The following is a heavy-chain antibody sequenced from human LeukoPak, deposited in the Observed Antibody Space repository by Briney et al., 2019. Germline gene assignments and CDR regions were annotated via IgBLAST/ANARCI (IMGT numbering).Heavy chain of an antibody. J-gene: IGHJ1*01. Sequence: GGSLRLSCAASGFTFSTSWMSWVRQAPGKGLEWVSAISGSGSNTYYADSVKGRFTISRDKSKNTLYLQMNSLRAEDTAVYYCAKDQGEDNAYIAYFQHWGQGTLVTVSS. CDR2: ISGSGSNT. D-gene: IGHD3-16*01. V-gene: IGHV3-23*01. CDR1: GFTFSTSW. CDR3: AKDQGEDNAYIAYFQH.